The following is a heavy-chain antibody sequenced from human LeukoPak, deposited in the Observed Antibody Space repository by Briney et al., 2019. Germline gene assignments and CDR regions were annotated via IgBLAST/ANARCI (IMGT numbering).Heavy chain of an antibody. CDR2: IFYSGNT. D-gene: IGHD6-13*01. J-gene: IGHJ6*03. V-gene: IGHV4-39*01. CDR3: ARGSYSSSWYYYYYYMDV. Sequence: SETLSLTCTVSGGSINSSSYYWGWIRQPPGKGLEWIGSIFYSGNTYDNPSLKSRVTISVDTSKNQFSLKLNSVTAADTAVYYCARGSYSSSWYYYYYYMDVWGKGTTVTISS. CDR1: GGSINSSSYY.